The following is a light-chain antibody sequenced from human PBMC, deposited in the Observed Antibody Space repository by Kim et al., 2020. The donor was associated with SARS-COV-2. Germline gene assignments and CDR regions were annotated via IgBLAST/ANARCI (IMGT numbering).Light chain of an antibody. CDR2: GAS. CDR3: QQYYNGPWT. V-gene: IGKV3-15*01. CDR1: QSGSST. J-gene: IGKJ1*01. Sequence: VCPGERATLSGRASQSGSSTLAWYQQKPGQAPRRLIHGASTRATGIAARFSGSGSGTEFTLTISSLQSEEFGVYYCQQYYNGPWTFGQGTKVDIK.